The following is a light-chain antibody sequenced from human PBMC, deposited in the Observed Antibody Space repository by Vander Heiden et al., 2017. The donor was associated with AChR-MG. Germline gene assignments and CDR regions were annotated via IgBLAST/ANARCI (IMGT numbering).Light chain of an antibody. CDR2: EKN. CDR1: SPNIEKNY. J-gene: IGLJ2*01. V-gene: IGLV1-51*01. Sequence: QSVLTQPPSVSAAPGQKVTLSRSGRSPNIEKNYVPWYRQLPGTAPNLLIHEKNKQPSGIPDRCSGSRSGTSATLGITGLQTGDEADYYCGTWDSSLSVVLFGGGTMLTVL. CDR3: GTWDSSLSVVL.